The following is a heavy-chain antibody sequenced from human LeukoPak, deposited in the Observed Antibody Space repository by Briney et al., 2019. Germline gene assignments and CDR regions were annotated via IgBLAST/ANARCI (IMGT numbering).Heavy chain of an antibody. D-gene: IGHD6-6*01. Sequence: ASEALSLTCTVSGGSIGSYYWSWIRQPAGKGLEWIGRMYTSGSTNYNPSLKSRVTISVDKSKNQFSLKLSSVTAADTAVYYCARDRDSTSSRFDYWGQGTLVTVSS. J-gene: IGHJ4*02. CDR2: MYTSGST. CDR1: GGSIGSYY. V-gene: IGHV4-4*07. CDR3: ARDRDSTSSRFDY.